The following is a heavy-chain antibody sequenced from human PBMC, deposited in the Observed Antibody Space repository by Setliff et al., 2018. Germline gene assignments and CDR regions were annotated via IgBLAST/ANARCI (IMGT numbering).Heavy chain of an antibody. CDR1: GYAFGSSG. Sequence: ASVKVSCKASGYAFGSSGISWVRQAPGQGLEWMGWISAYNGYIVYAQKFQGRVTMTTDTSTTTAYMELSRLRFDDTAVYYCARFDYSDSGGYYYVWFDPWGQGTLVTVSS. J-gene: IGHJ5*02. CDR3: ARFDYSDSGGYYYVWFDP. V-gene: IGHV1-18*01. CDR2: ISAYNGYI. D-gene: IGHD3-22*01.